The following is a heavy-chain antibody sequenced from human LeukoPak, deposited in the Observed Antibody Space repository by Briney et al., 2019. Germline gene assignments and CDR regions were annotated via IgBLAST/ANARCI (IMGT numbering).Heavy chain of an antibody. Sequence: GASVKVSCKASGYTFTGYYMHWVRQAPGQGLEWMGWINPNSGGTNYAQKFQGRVTMTRDTSISTAYMELSRLRSDDTAVYYCARDRVYDSSDYYPPLGYWGQGTLVTVSS. J-gene: IGHJ4*02. CDR2: INPNSGGT. CDR3: ARDRVYDSSDYYPPLGY. CDR1: GYTFTGYY. D-gene: IGHD3-22*01. V-gene: IGHV1-2*02.